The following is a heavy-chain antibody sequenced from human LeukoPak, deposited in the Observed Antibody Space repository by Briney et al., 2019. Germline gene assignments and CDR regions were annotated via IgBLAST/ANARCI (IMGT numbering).Heavy chain of an antibody. D-gene: IGHD3-10*01. CDR3: AKDRPPQYDSGTYSDY. CDR2: ISSSGSTI. Sequence: GGSLRLSCAASGFTFSDYYMSWIRQAPGKGLEWVSYISSSGSTIYYADSVKGRFTISRDNSKNTLYLQMNSLRTEDTAVYFCAKDRPPQYDSGTYSDYWGQGTLVTVSS. J-gene: IGHJ4*02. V-gene: IGHV3-11*04. CDR1: GFTFSDYY.